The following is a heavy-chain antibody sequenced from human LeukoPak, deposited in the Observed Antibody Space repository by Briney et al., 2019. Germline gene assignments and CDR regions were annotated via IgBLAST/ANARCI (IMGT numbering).Heavy chain of an antibody. J-gene: IGHJ4*02. Sequence: GGSLRLSCAASGFSFSSFWMHWVRQAPGKGLVWVSGIKSDGAGTSYVDSVKGRFTISRDNAKNTLDLQMNSLRAEDTAVYYCARGGYGAYMGWGQGMLVTVSS. V-gene: IGHV3-74*01. CDR2: IKSDGAGT. CDR1: GFSFSSFW. D-gene: IGHD4-17*01. CDR3: ARGGYGAYMG.